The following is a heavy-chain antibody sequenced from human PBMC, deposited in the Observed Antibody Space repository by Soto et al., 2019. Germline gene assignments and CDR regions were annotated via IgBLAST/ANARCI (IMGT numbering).Heavy chain of an antibody. Sequence: EVQLLESGGGLVQPGGSLRLSCAASGFTFSNSAMSWVRQAPGKGLAWVSVISGSGGSTYYADSVKGRFTISRDNSKNTLDLHMNSLRAEEAAVYYWAKDRGEYTSSPCDAWVQGTLVTVSS. CDR3: AKDRGEYTSSPCDA. V-gene: IGHV3-23*01. CDR1: GFTFSNSA. D-gene: IGHD3-10*01. J-gene: IGHJ5*02. CDR2: ISGSGGST.